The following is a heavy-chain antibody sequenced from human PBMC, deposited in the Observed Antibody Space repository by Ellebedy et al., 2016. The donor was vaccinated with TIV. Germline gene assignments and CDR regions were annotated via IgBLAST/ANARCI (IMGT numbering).Heavy chain of an antibody. CDR3: AKDLRYTAGWGGALDI. CDR2: IGSTNYST. V-gene: IGHV3-23*01. CDR1: GFNFGGHA. Sequence: GESLKISCAASGFNFGGHAMKWVRQAPGKGLEWVSSIGSTNYSTHYADSVKGRFTISRDNSRNTLYWQMNNLRGEDTAVYFCAKDLRYTAGWGGALDIWGQGAMVVVSS. D-gene: IGHD6-19*01. J-gene: IGHJ3*02.